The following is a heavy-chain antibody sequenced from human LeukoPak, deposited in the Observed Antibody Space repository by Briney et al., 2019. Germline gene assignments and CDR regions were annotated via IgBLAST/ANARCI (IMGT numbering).Heavy chain of an antibody. CDR2: IYYSGTT. D-gene: IGHD4-17*01. Sequence: SETLSLTCTVSGGSISSGGHYWSWIRQHPGKGLEWIGYIYYSGTTYYNPSLKSRVTVSVDTSKNQFSLRLSSVTAADTAVYYCATFNGDRYYFDNWCQGTLVTVSS. J-gene: IGHJ4*02. V-gene: IGHV4-31*03. CDR3: ATFNGDRYYFDN. CDR1: GGSISSGGHY.